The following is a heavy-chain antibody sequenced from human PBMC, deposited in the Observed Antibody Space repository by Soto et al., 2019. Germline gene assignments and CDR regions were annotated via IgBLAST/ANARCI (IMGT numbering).Heavy chain of an antibody. J-gene: IGHJ4*02. V-gene: IGHV3-23*01. CDR1: GFTFSSYA. Sequence: GGSLRLSCAASGFTFSSYAMSWVRQAPGKGLEWVSAISGSGGSTYYADSVKGRFTISRDNSKNTLYLQMNSLRAEDTAVYYCAKLRDYDILTGYYKRVLFDYWGQGTLVTVSS. CDR2: ISGSGGST. CDR3: AKLRDYDILTGYYKRVLFDY. D-gene: IGHD3-9*01.